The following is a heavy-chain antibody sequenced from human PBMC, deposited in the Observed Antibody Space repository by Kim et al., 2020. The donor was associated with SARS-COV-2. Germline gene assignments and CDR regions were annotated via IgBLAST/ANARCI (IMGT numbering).Heavy chain of an antibody. Sequence: GGSLRLSCAASGFTFSSYDMHWVRQATGKGLEWVSAIGTAGDTYYPGSVKGRFTISRENAKNSLYLQMNSLRAGDTAVYYCARGLGGESTFDYWGQGTLVTVSS. CDR1: GFTFSSYD. V-gene: IGHV3-13*01. D-gene: IGHD3-10*01. J-gene: IGHJ4*02. CDR2: IGTAGDT. CDR3: ARGLGGESTFDY.